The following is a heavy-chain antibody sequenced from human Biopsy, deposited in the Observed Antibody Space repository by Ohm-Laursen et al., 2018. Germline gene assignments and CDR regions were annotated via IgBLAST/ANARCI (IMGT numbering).Heavy chain of an antibody. J-gene: IGHJ4*02. Sequence: SDTLSLTCSVSGASIRDYYWSWIRQPAGKGLEWIGRIYLSGTTVFNPSLRSRVTMSVDTSKSQFSLRLNSVTAADTAVYYCARGMRTTGWPYFDYWGQGILVTVSS. CDR2: IYLSGTT. CDR1: GASIRDYY. V-gene: IGHV4-4*07. D-gene: IGHD2/OR15-2a*01. CDR3: ARGMRTTGWPYFDY.